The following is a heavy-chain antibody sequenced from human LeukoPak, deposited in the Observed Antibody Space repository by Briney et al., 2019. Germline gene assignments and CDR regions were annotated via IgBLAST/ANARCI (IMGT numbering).Heavy chain of an antibody. CDR3: ARQPAYCGGDCFIHWFDP. V-gene: IGHV4-39*07. CDR1: GGSISSSSYY. Sequence: PSETLSLTCTVSGGSISSSSYYWGWIRQLPGKGLEWIGSIYYSGSTYYNPSLKSRVTISVDTSKNQFSLNLSSVTAADTAVYYCARQPAYCGGDCFIHWFDPWGQGTLVTVSS. J-gene: IGHJ5*02. D-gene: IGHD2-21*02. CDR2: IYYSGST.